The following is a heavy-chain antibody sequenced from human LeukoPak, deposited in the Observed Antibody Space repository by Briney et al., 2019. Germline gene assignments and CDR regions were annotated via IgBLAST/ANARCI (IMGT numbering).Heavy chain of an antibody. Sequence: GGSLRLSCAASGFTFSSFEMNWVRQAPGKGLEWISYISSSGSTLYYADSVKGRFTISRDNAKNTLYLQMTSLRAEDTAVYYCARGGSGNFYYWGQGTLVTVSS. CDR2: ISSSGSTL. CDR3: ARGGSGNFYY. D-gene: IGHD1-26*01. J-gene: IGHJ4*02. CDR1: GFTFSSFE. V-gene: IGHV3-48*03.